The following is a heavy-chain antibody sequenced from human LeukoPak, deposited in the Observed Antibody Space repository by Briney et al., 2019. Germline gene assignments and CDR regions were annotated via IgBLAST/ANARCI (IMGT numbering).Heavy chain of an antibody. CDR3: ARASGYSKAYHFDY. V-gene: IGHV4-61*02. D-gene: IGHD3-3*01. CDR2: IYTSGST. J-gene: IGHJ4*02. CDR1: GGSISSGSYY. Sequence: PSETLSLTCTVSGGSISSGSYYWSWIRQPAGKGLEWIGRIYTSGSTNYNPSLKSRVTISVDTSKNQFSLKLSSVTAADTAVYYCARASGYSKAYHFDYWGQGTLVTVSS.